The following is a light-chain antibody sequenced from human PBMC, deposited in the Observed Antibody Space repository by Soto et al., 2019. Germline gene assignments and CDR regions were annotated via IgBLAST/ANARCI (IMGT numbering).Light chain of an antibody. V-gene: IGKV3-11*01. J-gene: IGKJ5*01. CDR3: QQRKKWPPIT. Sequence: DIVLTQSPATLSSSPGERVTLSCRASQSVDNFLAWYQQKPGQPPRLLIYDASNRASGIPARFSGGGSGTDFTLTIRSLEPEDLAIYFCQQRKKWPPITFGQGTRLEI. CDR2: DAS. CDR1: QSVDNF.